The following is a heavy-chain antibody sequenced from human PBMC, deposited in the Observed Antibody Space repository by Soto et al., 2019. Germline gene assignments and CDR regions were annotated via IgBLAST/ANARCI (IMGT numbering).Heavy chain of an antibody. J-gene: IGHJ5*02. CDR2: IIPIFGTA. CDR1: GGTFSSYA. D-gene: IGHD3-10*01. CDR3: ASELYYYGSGPHTRLDP. Sequence: SVKVSCKASGGTFSSYAISWVRQAPGQGLEWMGGIIPIFGTANYAQKFQGRVTITADKSTSTAYMELSSLRSEDTAVYYCASELYYYGSGPHTRLDPSGQGTRVTVS. V-gene: IGHV1-69*06.